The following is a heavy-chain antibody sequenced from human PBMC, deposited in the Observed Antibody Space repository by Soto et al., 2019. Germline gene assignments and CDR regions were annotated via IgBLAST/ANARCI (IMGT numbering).Heavy chain of an antibody. J-gene: IGHJ5*02. V-gene: IGHV1-69*04. Sequence: GASVKVSCKASGGTFSSYTISWVRQAPGQGLEWMGRIIPILGIANYAQKFQGRVTITADKSTSTAYMELSSLRSENTAVYYCARDEYSSSASTWIDPWGQGTLVTVSS. CDR3: ARDEYSSSASTWIDP. CDR2: IIPILGIA. CDR1: GGTFSSYT. D-gene: IGHD6-6*01.